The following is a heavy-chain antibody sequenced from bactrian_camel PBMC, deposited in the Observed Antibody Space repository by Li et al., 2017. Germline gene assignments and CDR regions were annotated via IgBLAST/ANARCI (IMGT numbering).Heavy chain of an antibody. CDR3: AAGTLLNPPWLGRLRVPDFGY. Sequence: DVQLVESGGGSVQAGGSLRLSCASSGSIYGTLCMGWFRQAPGKEREGVAGIYRSGGGSSTYYADSVKGRFTISQDNAKNTVYLQMNSLKPDDTAMYYCAAGTLLNPPWLGRLRVPDFGYWGQGTQVTVS. J-gene: IGHJ6*01. D-gene: IGHD1*01. CDR2: IYRSGGGSST. CDR1: GSIYGTLC. V-gene: IGHV3S40*01.